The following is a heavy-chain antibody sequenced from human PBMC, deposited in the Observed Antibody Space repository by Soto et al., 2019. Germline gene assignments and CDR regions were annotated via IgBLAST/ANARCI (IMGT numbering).Heavy chain of an antibody. Sequence: GGSLRLSCVVSGFIPSSYAMSWVRQAPGKGLEWVSGISGSGGATSYADSVKGRFTISRDNSKNTLYLQMNSLSAEDTAIYYCARDAIMVSSSFNYFDFWGQGALVTVSS. J-gene: IGHJ4*02. V-gene: IGHV3-23*01. CDR1: GFIPSSYA. D-gene: IGHD6-13*01. CDR3: ARDAIMVSSSFNYFDF. CDR2: ISGSGGAT.